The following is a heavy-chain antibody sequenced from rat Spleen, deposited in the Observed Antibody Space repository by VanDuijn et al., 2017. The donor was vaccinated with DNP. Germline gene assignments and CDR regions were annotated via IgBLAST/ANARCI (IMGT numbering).Heavy chain of an antibody. Sequence: EVRLQELGPGLVKPSQSLSLTCSVTGYSITSNYWAWIRKFPGNKREWMGYINYSGSTGHNPSLKSRIPITRDTSKNQFFLQLNSVTTEDTATYYCARARQQCPYWYFDFCGPGTMVTVSS. J-gene: IGHJ1*01. CDR2: INYSGST. D-gene: IGHD3-3*01. CDR3: ARARQQCPYWYFDF. V-gene: IGHV3-1*01. CDR1: GYSITSNY.